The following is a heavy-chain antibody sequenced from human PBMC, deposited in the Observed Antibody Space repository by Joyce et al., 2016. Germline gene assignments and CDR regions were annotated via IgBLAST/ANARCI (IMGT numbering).Heavy chain of an antibody. CDR3: ARSSYTNGIFDY. CDR1: GFQFSSYS. D-gene: IGHD2-8*01. V-gene: IGHV3-21*01. Sequence: EVQLVESGGGLVKPGGSLRLSCAASGFQFSSYSMSWVRPAPGKGLEWVSSLSSSSSCIKYTDSVKGRFTISRDNAKNSLYLQMNSLRVEDTAVYYCARSSYTNGIFDYWGQGTLVTVSS. J-gene: IGHJ4*02. CDR2: LSSSSSCI.